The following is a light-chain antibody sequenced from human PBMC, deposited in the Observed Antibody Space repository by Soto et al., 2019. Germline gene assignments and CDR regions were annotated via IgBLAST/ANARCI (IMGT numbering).Light chain of an antibody. J-gene: IGLJ1*01. CDR1: SSDVGGYNY. V-gene: IGLV2-14*01. CDR3: CSYTTSNTRQMV. Sequence: QAALTQPASVSGSPGQSITISCTGTSSDVGGYNYVSWYQQQPGKAPKFMIYDVTNRPSGVSNRFSGSKSGNTASLTISGLQAEDEADYYYCSYTTSNTRQMVFGTGTKHTV. CDR2: DVT.